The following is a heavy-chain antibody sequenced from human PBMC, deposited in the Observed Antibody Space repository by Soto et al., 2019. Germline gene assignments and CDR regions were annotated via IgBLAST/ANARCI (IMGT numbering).Heavy chain of an antibody. V-gene: IGHV1-18*01. D-gene: IGHD2-8*01. CDR1: GYTFTSYG. CDR2: ISAYNGNT. Sequence: QVQLVQSGAEVKKPGASVKVSCKASGYTFTSYGISWVRQAPGQGLEWMGWISAYNGNTNYAQKLQGRVTMTTDTSTSTAYMERRSLRSEDTAVYYCARYYYCTNGVCYLPNWFDPWGQGTLVTVSS. CDR3: ARYYYCTNGVCYLPNWFDP. J-gene: IGHJ5*02.